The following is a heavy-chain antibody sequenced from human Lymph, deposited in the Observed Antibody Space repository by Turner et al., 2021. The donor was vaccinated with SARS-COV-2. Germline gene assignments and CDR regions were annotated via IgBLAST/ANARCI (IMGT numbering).Heavy chain of an antibody. CDR2: ISSRSSYI. V-gene: IGHV3-21*01. J-gene: IGHJ6*02. Sequence: EVQLVESGGGLVKPGGSLRLSCAASGFTFSSYSMTWVRQAPGKGLEWVSSISSRSSYIYNADSVKGRFTISRENAKNSLYLQMNSLRAEDTAVYYCARDYYDFWSGYNSYYYGMDVWGQGTTVTVSS. CDR1: GFTFSSYS. D-gene: IGHD3-3*01. CDR3: ARDYYDFWSGYNSYYYGMDV.